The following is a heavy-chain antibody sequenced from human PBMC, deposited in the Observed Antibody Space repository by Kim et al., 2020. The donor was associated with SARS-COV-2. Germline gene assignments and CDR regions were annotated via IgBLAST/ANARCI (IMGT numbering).Heavy chain of an antibody. CDR1: GFTFSKSA. D-gene: IGHD1-7*01. CDR3: TKRNANYYTD. V-gene: IGHV3-23*01. CDR2: ISTSGGDT. Sequence: GGSLRLSCEASGFTFSKSAMGWVRQTPGKGLEWVSTISTSGGDTYYTDSVKGRFTISRDNSKNTVYLRMNSLRAEDTALYYCTKRNANYYTDWGQGSLVTVSS. J-gene: IGHJ4*02.